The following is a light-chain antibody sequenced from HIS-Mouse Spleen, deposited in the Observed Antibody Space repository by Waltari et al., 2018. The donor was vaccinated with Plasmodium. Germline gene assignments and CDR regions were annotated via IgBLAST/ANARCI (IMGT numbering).Light chain of an antibody. CDR3: YSTDSSGNHRV. CDR2: EDS. V-gene: IGLV3-10*01. CDR1: PLPKKY. Sequence: SYELTQPPSVSVSPGQTARITCSGEPLPKKYAYWYQQKSGQAPVPVIYEDSKRPPGIPERFSGSSAGTMATLTISGAQVEDEADYYCYSTDSSGNHRVFGGGTKLTVL. J-gene: IGLJ3*02.